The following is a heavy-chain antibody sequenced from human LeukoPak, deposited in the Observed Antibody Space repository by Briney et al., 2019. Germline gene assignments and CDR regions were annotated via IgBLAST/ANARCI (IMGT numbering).Heavy chain of an antibody. D-gene: IGHD3-22*01. V-gene: IGHV4-39*07. CDR3: AREDRTKLFTYYYDSSGYSYYFDY. CDR1: GGSISSSSYY. Sequence: SETLSLTCTVSGGSISSSSYYWGWIRQPPGRGLEWIGSIYYSGSTYYNPSLKSRVTISVDTSKNQFSLKLSSVTAVDTAVYYCAREDRTKLFTYYYDSSGYSYYFDYWGQGTLVTVSS. J-gene: IGHJ4*02. CDR2: IYYSGST.